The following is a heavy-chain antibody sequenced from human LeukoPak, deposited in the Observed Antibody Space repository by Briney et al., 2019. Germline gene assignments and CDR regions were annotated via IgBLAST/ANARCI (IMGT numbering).Heavy chain of an antibody. Sequence: SVKVSCKASGGTFSSYAISWVRQAPGQGLEWMGRINPILGIANYAQKFQGRVTITADKSTSTAYMELSSLRSEDTAVYYCAAGDYKNWFDPWGQGTLVTVSS. CDR2: INPILGIA. V-gene: IGHV1-69*04. CDR3: AAGDYKNWFDP. D-gene: IGHD4-17*01. CDR1: GGTFSSYA. J-gene: IGHJ5*02.